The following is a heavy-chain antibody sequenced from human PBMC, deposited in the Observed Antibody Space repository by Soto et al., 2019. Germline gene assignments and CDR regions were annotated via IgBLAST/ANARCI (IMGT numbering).Heavy chain of an antibody. CDR2: IKYSGTT. J-gene: IGHJ4*02. CDR1: GGSISSSRCH. Sequence: PSETLSLTCTVSGGSISSSRCHWGWIRQPPGKGLEWIASIKYSGTTFYNPSLKSRVTISVDTSKNQFSLKLSSVTAADTAVYYCARKLTGTTLYYFDDWGQGTLVTVSS. CDR3: ARKLTGTTLYYFDD. V-gene: IGHV4-39*07. D-gene: IGHD1-20*01.